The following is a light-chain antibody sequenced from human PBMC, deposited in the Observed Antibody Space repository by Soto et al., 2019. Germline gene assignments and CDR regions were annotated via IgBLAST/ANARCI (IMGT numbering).Light chain of an antibody. CDR1: QSVSSY. CDR2: DAP. J-gene: IGKJ1*01. CDR3: QQRSNWLGT. Sequence: EIVLTQSPATLSLSPGERATLSCRASQSVSSYLAWYQQKPGQAPRLLIYDAPNRATGIPARFSGSGSGTDFTLTISSLEPEDFAVYYCQQRSNWLGTFGQGTKVDIK. V-gene: IGKV3-11*01.